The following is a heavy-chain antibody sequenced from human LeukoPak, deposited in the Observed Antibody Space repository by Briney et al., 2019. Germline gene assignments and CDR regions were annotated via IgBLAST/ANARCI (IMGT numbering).Heavy chain of an antibody. Sequence: SETLSLTCTLSGGSISWGDYYWSWLRQPPGTGLEWIGYIYYSGSTYYNPSLKSRVTISVDTSKNQFSLKLSSVTAADTAVYYCARGQSGSYYSAEYFQHWGQGTLVTVSS. CDR3: ARGQSGSYYSAEYFQH. J-gene: IGHJ1*01. D-gene: IGHD1-26*01. V-gene: IGHV4-30-4*01. CDR2: IYYSGST. CDR1: GGSISWGDYY.